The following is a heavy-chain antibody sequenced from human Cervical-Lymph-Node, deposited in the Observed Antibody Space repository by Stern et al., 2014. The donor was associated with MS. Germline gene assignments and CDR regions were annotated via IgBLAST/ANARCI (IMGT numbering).Heavy chain of an antibody. V-gene: IGHV3-33*01. Sequence: VQLVESGGGVVQPGGSQRLSCTASGFTFEDYAKEWVRQVPGKGLEWVAMIWYDGSQKYYGDSVRGRFSVSRDNSRNTLYLQMKSLSLEDTAVYYCARKIPDYYYYAMDVWGQGTTVTVSS. D-gene: IGHD2-2*02. CDR3: ARKIPDYYYYAMDV. CDR1: GFTFEDYA. J-gene: IGHJ6*02. CDR2: IWYDGSQK.